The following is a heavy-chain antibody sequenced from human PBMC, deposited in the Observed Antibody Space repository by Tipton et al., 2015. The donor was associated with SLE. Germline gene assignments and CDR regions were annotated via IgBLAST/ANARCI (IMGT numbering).Heavy chain of an antibody. V-gene: IGHV4-34*01. CDR1: GGSFSGYY. CDR2: INHSGST. J-gene: IGHJ1*01. Sequence: TLSLTCAVYGGSFSGYYWSWIRQPPGKGLEWIGEINHSGSTNYNPSLKSRVTISVDTSKNQFSLKLSSVTAADTAVYYCAGEGSIAAAGTGYFQHWGQGTLVTVSS. D-gene: IGHD6-13*01. CDR3: AGEGSIAAAGTGYFQH.